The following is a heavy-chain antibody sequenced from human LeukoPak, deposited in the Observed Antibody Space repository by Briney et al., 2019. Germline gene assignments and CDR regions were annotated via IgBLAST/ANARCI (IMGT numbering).Heavy chain of an antibody. J-gene: IGHJ4*02. D-gene: IGHD1-26*01. Sequence: GGSLRLSCAASGFTFSSYAMSWIRQAPGKGLEWVSAISCSGGSTYYADSVKGRFTIYRDNSKNTLYLQMNSLRAEETAVYYCAKDQRSGSYYHLFDYWGQGTLVTVSS. CDR3: AKDQRSGSYYHLFDY. CDR1: GFTFSSYA. V-gene: IGHV3-23*01. CDR2: ISCSGGST.